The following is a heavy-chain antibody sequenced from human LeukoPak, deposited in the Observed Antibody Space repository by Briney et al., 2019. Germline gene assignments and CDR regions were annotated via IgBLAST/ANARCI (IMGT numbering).Heavy chain of an antibody. Sequence: PGGSLRLSCAASGFTFSSYSMNWVRQAPGKGLEWVTYISTSSSTIYYADSVKGRFTISRDNAKNSLYLQMNSLRDEDTAVYYCARDGSGYSSSWRLYYFDYWGQGTLVTVSS. J-gene: IGHJ4*02. V-gene: IGHV3-48*02. CDR2: ISTSSSTI. D-gene: IGHD6-13*01. CDR3: ARDGSGYSSSWRLYYFDY. CDR1: GFTFSSYS.